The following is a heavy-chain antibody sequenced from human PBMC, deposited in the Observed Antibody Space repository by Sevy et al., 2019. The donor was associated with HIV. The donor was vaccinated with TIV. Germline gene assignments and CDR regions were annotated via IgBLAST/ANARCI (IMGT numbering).Heavy chain of an antibody. CDR1: GYTFSSYD. D-gene: IGHD5-12*01. Sequence: ASVKVSCKASGYTFSSYDMNWVRQAPGQGLEWMGWMNPNSGNTGYIQKFQGRVTMTRDTSISTAYMELSSLRSDDTSVYYCARVPPYGGHDSGLYDAAFDMWGQGTMVTVSS. V-gene: IGHV1-8*01. CDR3: ARVPPYGGHDSGLYDAAFDM. J-gene: IGHJ3*02. CDR2: MNPNSGNT.